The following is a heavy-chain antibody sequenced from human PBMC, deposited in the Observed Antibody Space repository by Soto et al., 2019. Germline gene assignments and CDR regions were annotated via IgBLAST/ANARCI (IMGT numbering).Heavy chain of an antibody. CDR3: ATVGYYYDSSGPRDAFDI. CDR1: GYTFTGYY. J-gene: IGHJ3*02. D-gene: IGHD3-22*01. CDR2: FDPEDGET. V-gene: IGHV1-24*01. Sequence: GASVKVSCKASGYTFTGYYMHWVRQAPGKGLEWMGGFDPEDGETIYAQKFQGRVTMTEDTSTDTAYMELSSLRSEDTAVYYCATVGYYYDSSGPRDAFDIWGQGTMVTVSS.